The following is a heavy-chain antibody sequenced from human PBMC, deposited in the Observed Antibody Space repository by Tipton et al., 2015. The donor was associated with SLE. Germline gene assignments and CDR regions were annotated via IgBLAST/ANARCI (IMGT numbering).Heavy chain of an antibody. CDR1: SGFLTSINYY. J-gene: IGHJ4*02. CDR2: GYHSENS. CDR3: ARQDRLTTVFGVLN. D-gene: IGHD4-11*01. Sequence: LRLSCTVSSGFLTSINYYWGWIHQPPGKGLQWIGSGYHSENSYYSPSLRSRVTISLDTSKNQFSLKLTAVTAADTAVYYCARQDRLTTVFGVLNWGPGALVTVSS. V-gene: IGHV4-39*07.